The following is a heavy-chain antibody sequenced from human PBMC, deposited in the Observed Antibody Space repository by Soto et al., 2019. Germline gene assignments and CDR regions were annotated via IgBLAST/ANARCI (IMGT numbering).Heavy chain of an antibody. CDR1: GGTFSTYT. D-gene: IGHD2-15*01. J-gene: IGHJ4*02. V-gene: IGHV1-69*12. CDR2: ISPGIDIR. CDR3: AGGMCFGGSCDLDV. Sequence: QVQLVQSGAEVKKPGSSVKVSCKASGGTFSTYTLSWVRQAPGQGLEWMGGISPGIDIRDYAQKFQGSVTITADESTSTVYMQLSTLISEDTDLYSCAGGMCFGGSCDLDVWGQGTLVTVAS.